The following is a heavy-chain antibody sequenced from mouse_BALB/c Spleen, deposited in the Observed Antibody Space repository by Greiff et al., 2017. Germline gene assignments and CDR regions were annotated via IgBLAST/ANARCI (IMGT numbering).Heavy chain of an antibody. V-gene: IGHV3-2*02. CDR1: GYSITSDYA. J-gene: IGHJ2*01. CDR2: ISYSGST. Sequence: ESGPGLVKPSQSLSLTCTVTGYSITSDYAWNWIRQFPGNKLEWMGYISYSGSTSYNPSLKSRISITRDTSKNQFFLQLNSVTTEDTATYYCARGRHYFDYWGQGTTLTVSS. CDR3: ARGRHYFDY. D-gene: IGHD3-3*01.